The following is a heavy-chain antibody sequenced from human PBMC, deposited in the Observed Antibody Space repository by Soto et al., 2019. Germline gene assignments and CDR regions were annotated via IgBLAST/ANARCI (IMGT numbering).Heavy chain of an antibody. CDR2: IIPMFGIT. Sequence: QVHLVQAGAEVKKPGSSVKVSCRASGGTFNRYSISWVRQAPGQGLEWMGRIIPMFGITNYAQKFQGRVMITADKSANTAYMEVSGLRSEDTAMYYCPTFYEGDCTTTTCYGDFDYWGQGTLVTVSS. V-gene: IGHV1-69*02. D-gene: IGHD2-2*01. CDR3: PTFYEGDCTTTTCYGDFDY. CDR1: GGTFNRYS. J-gene: IGHJ4*02.